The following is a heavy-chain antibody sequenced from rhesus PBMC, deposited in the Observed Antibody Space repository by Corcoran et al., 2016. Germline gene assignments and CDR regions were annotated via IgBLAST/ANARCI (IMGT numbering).Heavy chain of an antibody. Sequence: QVQLQESGPGLVKPLETLSLTCAVSGGSLSSNYWSWIRPAPGPGLEGIGYIYGSGSSTNYNPSLKSRVTLSVDTSKNQLSLKLSSVTAADTAVYYCARHLYSGSYTYFDYWGQGVLVTVSS. J-gene: IGHJ4*01. D-gene: IGHD3-16*01. CDR2: IYGSGSST. CDR1: GGSLSSNY. V-gene: IGHV4S11*01. CDR3: ARHLYSGSYTYFDY.